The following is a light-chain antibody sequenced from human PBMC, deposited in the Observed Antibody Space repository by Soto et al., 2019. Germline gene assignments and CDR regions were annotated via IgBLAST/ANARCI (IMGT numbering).Light chain of an antibody. Sequence: QSALTQPASVTGSPGQSITISCSGTSEDVGGYNYVSWYQHHPAKGPKLMIYEVSNRPSGVSNRFSGSKSGNTASLTISGLQAEDEADYYCSSYTSSSTLVFGGGTKLTVL. CDR3: SSYTSSSTLV. CDR1: SEDVGGYNY. J-gene: IGLJ2*01. CDR2: EVS. V-gene: IGLV2-14*01.